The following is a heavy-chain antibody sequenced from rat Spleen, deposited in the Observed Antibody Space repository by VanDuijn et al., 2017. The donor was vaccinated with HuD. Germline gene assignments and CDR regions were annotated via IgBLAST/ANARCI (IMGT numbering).Heavy chain of an antibody. D-gene: IGHD5-1*01. CDR1: GFSLISYG. V-gene: IGHV2-13*01. Sequence: QVQLKESGPGLVQPSQTLSLTCTVSGFSLISYGVSWVRQPPGKGLEWMGGIWGDGSTNYNSALKSRLSISRDTSKSQVFLKMNSVQAEDTAVYFCARLGDHWGQGLMVTVSS. J-gene: IGHJ2*01. CDR3: ARLGDH. CDR2: IWGDGST.